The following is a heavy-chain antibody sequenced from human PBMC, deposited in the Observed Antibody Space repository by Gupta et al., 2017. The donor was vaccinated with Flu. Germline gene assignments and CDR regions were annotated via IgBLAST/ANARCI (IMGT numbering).Heavy chain of an antibody. J-gene: IGHJ5*02. V-gene: IGHV3-21*01. Sequence: EVQLVESGGGLVKPGGSLRLSCAASGFTFSSYSMNWVRQAPGKGLEWVSSISSSSSYIYYADSVKGRFTTSRDNAKNSLYLQMNSLRAEDTAVYYCARFAHFWSGYYSADNWFDPWGQGTLVTVSS. CDR3: ARFAHFWSGYYSADNWFDP. D-gene: IGHD3-3*02. CDR2: ISSSSSYI. CDR1: GFTFSSYS.